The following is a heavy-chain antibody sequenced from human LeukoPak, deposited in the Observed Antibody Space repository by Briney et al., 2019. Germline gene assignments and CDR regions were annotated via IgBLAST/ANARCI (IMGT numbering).Heavy chain of an antibody. CDR1: GGTFSSYA. Sequence: ASVKVSCKASGGTFSSYAISWVRQAPGQGLEWMGWINPNSGGTNYAQKFQGRVTMTRDTSISTAYMELSRLRSDDTAVYYCAREAHIVVVPAANWFDPWGQGTLVTVSS. J-gene: IGHJ5*02. CDR3: AREAHIVVVPAANWFDP. V-gene: IGHV1-2*02. CDR2: INPNSGGT. D-gene: IGHD2-2*01.